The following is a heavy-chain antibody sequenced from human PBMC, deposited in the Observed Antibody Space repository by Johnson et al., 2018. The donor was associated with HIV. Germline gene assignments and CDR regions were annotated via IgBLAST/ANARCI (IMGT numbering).Heavy chain of an antibody. CDR3: ARNSRNDSFDI. D-gene: IGHD2/OR15-2a*01. Sequence: QVQLVESGGGVVQPGRSLRLSCAASGFTFSSYGMHWVRQAPGKGLEWVAVISYDGSYKYYADSVKGRFTISRDNSKNTLYLHMNSLRAEDTAVYSCARNSRNDSFDIWGQGTMVTVSS. V-gene: IGHV3-30*03. CDR1: GFTFSSYG. CDR2: ISYDGSYK. J-gene: IGHJ3*02.